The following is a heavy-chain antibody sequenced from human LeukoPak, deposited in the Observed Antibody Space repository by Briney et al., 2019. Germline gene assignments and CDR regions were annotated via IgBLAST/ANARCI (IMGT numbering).Heavy chain of an antibody. Sequence: SETLSLTCAVYGGSFSGYYWSWIRQPPGKGLEWIGEINHSGSTNYNPSLKSRVTISVDTFKNQFSLKLSSVTAADTAVYYCARGSATVTTDWGQGTLVTVSS. J-gene: IGHJ4*02. CDR2: INHSGST. D-gene: IGHD4-17*01. CDR3: ARGSATVTTD. CDR1: GGSFSGYY. V-gene: IGHV4-34*01.